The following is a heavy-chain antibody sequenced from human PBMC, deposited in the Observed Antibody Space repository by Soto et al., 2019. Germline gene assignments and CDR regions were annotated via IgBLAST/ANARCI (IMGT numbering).Heavy chain of an antibody. CDR1: GGTFSNYA. J-gene: IGHJ6*02. CDR3: ARVEAVAGLYNYHGLAV. Sequence: QVQLVQSGAEVKKPGSSVKVSCKVSGGTFSNYAIDWVRLAPGHGLEWMGGIVPIFGTTYYTQKFQGRASLIPKAATTTPYLEMSRLRSEDTAIYYCARVEAVAGLYNYHGLAVWGQGTAVTVSS. D-gene: IGHD6-19*01. V-gene: IGHV1-69*05. CDR2: IVPIFGTT.